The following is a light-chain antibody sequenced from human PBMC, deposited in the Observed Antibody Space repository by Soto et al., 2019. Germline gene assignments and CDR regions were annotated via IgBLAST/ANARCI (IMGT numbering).Light chain of an antibody. Sequence: QSALTQPASVSGSPGQSITISCTGTSGDIGSYNRVSWYQQHPGKAPKLIIYEVTDRPSGVSNRFSGSKSGNTASLTISGLQAEDEAEYYCQSYDRNNVNVVFGGGTKVTVL. CDR3: QSYDRNNVNVV. J-gene: IGLJ2*01. CDR2: EVT. V-gene: IGLV2-14*01. CDR1: SGDIGSYNR.